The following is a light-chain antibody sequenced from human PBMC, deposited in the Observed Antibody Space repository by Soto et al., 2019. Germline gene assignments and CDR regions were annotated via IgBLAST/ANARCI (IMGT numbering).Light chain of an antibody. V-gene: IGKV2-30*01. CDR3: MQAPHWPLYT. Sequence: DAVMTQSPLSLPVTLGQPASISCRSSQSLVYSDGNTYLNWFQQRPGQSPRRLNYKVSNRDSGFQDKFIAIRSGTYFTLKISRVESEYVGVYYCMQAPHWPLYTFGQGTTLEIK. CDR1: QSLVYSDGNTY. J-gene: IGKJ2*01. CDR2: KVS.